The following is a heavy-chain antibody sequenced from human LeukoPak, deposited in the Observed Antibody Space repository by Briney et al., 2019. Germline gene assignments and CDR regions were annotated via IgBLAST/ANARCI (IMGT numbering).Heavy chain of an antibody. V-gene: IGHV4-34*01. CDR1: GGSFSGYY. J-gene: IGHJ6*02. D-gene: IGHD3-10*01. CDR3: ARYGSGSYWYYYYGMDV. CDR2: INHSGST. Sequence: PSETLSLTCAVYGGSFSGYYWSWIRQPPGKGLEWIEEINHSGSTNYNPSLKSRVTISVDTSKNQFSLKLSSVTAADTAVYYCARYGSGSYWYYYYGMDVWGQGTTVTVSS.